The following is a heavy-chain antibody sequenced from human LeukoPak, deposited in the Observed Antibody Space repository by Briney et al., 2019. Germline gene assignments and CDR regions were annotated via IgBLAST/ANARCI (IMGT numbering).Heavy chain of an antibody. J-gene: IGHJ4*02. D-gene: IGHD7-27*01. V-gene: IGHV4-39*01. Sequence: SETLSLTCTVSGGSISIARDAYFWAWIRQPPGKGLGWIGNIYYSGKTNYSPSLKSRVTMSVDPSKNQFSLSLASVTAADTAVYFCARTHRYTGTDYWGQGTLVIVSS. CDR1: GGSISIARDAYF. CDR3: ARTHRYTGTDY. CDR2: IYYSGKT.